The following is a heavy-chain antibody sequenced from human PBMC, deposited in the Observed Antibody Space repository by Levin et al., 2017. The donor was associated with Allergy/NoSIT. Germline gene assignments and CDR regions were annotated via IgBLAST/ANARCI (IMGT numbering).Heavy chain of an antibody. CDR2: ISYDGNNK. V-gene: IGHV3-30*18. Sequence: GGSLRLSCAASGFTFSSYGMHWVRQAPGKGLEWMSVISYDGNNKYYADSVKGRFTISRDNSKNTLYLEMNSLRAEDTAVYYCAKCELLTTYYFDYWGQGTLVTVSS. J-gene: IGHJ4*02. D-gene: IGHD3-10*01. CDR3: AKCELLTTYYFDY. CDR1: GFTFSSYG.